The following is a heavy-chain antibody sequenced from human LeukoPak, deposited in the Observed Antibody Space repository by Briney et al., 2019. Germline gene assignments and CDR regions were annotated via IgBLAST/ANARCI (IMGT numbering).Heavy chain of an antibody. Sequence: ASVKVSCKASGYTFSSYGISWVRQAPGQGLEWMGWINPNSGGTNYAQKFQGRVTMTRDTSISTAYMELSRLGSDDTAVYYCARSRATDAFDIWGQGTMVTVSS. CDR1: GYTFSSYG. J-gene: IGHJ3*02. CDR2: INPNSGGT. V-gene: IGHV1-2*02. CDR3: ARSRATDAFDI.